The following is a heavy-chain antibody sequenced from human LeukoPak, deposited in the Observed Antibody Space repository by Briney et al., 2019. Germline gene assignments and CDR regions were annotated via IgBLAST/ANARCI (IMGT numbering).Heavy chain of an antibody. J-gene: IGHJ6*03. D-gene: IGHD3-10*01. CDR1: GGSFSGYY. Sequence: SETLSLTCAVYGGSFSGYYWSWIRQPPGKGLEWIGEINHSGSTNYNPSLKSRVTISVDTSKNQFSLKLSSVTAADTAVYYCARGFHTLYGSGSYYRNYYYYYMDVWGKGTTVTVSS. V-gene: IGHV4-34*01. CDR3: ARGFHTLYGSGSYYRNYYYYYMDV. CDR2: INHSGST.